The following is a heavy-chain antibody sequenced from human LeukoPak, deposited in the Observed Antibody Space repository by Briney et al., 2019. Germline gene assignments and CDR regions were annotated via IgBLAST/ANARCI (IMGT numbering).Heavy chain of an antibody. CDR3: ARAKMIVGSRWGFDP. CDR1: VYTFTGYY. J-gene: IGHJ5*02. Sequence: GASVKVSCKASVYTFTGYYMHWVRQAPGQGLEWMGWINPNSGGTNYAQKFQGRVTMTRDTSISTAYMELSRLRSDDTAVYYCARAKMIVGSRWGFDPWGQGTLVTVSS. V-gene: IGHV1-2*02. CDR2: INPNSGGT. D-gene: IGHD1-26*01.